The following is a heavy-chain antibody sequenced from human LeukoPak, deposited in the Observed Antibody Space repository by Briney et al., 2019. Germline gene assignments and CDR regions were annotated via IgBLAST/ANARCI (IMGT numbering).Heavy chain of an antibody. D-gene: IGHD3/OR15-3a*01. CDR2: IHYSGST. J-gene: IGHJ4*02. CDR3: ARARYHTEMTYFRTVYYFDY. V-gene: IGHV4-59*01. CDR1: GGFINNYY. Sequence: SETLSLTCTVSGGFINNYYWSWIRQPPGKGLEWIGYIHYSGSTNYNPSLKSRVTISVDTSKNQFSLKLSSVTAADTAVYYCARARYHTEMTYFRTVYYFDYWGQGTLVTVSS.